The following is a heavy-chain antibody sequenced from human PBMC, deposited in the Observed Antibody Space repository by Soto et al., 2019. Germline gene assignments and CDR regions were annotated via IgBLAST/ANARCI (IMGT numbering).Heavy chain of an antibody. CDR2: ITGSGGTT. V-gene: IGHV3-23*01. Sequence: GGSLRLSCAASGFTFSTYAMSWFRQAPGKGLEWVSTITGSGGTTYSADSLKVRFTISRDNSRNTLYLQMNSLRAEDTAVYYCASRGSYYQLDYWGQGALVTVSS. CDR1: GFTFSTYA. J-gene: IGHJ4*02. CDR3: ASRGSYYQLDY. D-gene: IGHD3-10*01.